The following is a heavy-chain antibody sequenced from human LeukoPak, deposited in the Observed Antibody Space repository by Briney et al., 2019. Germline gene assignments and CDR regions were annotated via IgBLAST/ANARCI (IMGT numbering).Heavy chain of an antibody. J-gene: IGHJ4*02. Sequence: PGGSLRLSCVASGFTVSSNYMSWVRRAPGKGPEWLSVIYRGGTTYYAGSVKGRFTISRDDSKNTLYLQMNSLRAEDTAVYYCARDYYYDDSGQPVRLDYWGQGTLVTVSS. CDR2: IYRGGTT. CDR1: GFTVSSNY. V-gene: IGHV3-66*01. CDR3: ARDYYYDDSGQPVRLDY. D-gene: IGHD3-22*01.